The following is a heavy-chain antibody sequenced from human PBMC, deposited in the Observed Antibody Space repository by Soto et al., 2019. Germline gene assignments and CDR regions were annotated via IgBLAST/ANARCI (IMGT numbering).Heavy chain of an antibody. CDR3: ATEQQLVPGTSYYGMDV. CDR1: GYTLTELS. V-gene: IGHV1-2*02. D-gene: IGHD6-13*01. CDR2: INPNSGGT. Sequence: ASVKVSCKVSGYTLTELSMHWVRQAPGQGLEWMGWINPNSGGTNYAQKFQGRVTMTRDTSISTAHMELSRLRSDDTAVYYCATEQQLVPGTSYYGMDVWGQGTTVTVSS. J-gene: IGHJ6*02.